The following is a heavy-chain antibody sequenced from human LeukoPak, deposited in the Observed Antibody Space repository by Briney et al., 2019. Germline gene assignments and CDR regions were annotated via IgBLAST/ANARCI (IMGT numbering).Heavy chain of an antibody. CDR1: GGSVSGYY. Sequence: SETLSLTCVVSGGSVSGYYWGWIRQPPGRGLEWIGYVYYSGSTNYNPSFKSRVTISVDTSKNQFSLKLSSVTAADTAVYYCARGPPYIVVVTAIGFFDYWGQGTLVTVSS. CDR2: VYYSGST. V-gene: IGHV4-59*02. J-gene: IGHJ4*02. CDR3: ARGPPYIVVVTAIGFFDY. D-gene: IGHD2-21*02.